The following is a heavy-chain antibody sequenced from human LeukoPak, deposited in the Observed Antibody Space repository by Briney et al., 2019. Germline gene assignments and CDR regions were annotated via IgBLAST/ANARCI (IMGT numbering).Heavy chain of an antibody. V-gene: IGHV3-7*01. D-gene: IGHD6-13*01. CDR2: IRQDGSEK. Sequence: GGALRLSCEVSGFTFTDYWMNWVRQAPGKGPEWVASIRQDGSEKTYVDSVKGRFTISRDNTKKSLSLQLNGLRAEDTAVYYCARDGTAAGLYFDLWGQGTLVTASS. J-gene: IGHJ4*01. CDR3: ARDGTAAGLYFDL. CDR1: GFTFTDYW.